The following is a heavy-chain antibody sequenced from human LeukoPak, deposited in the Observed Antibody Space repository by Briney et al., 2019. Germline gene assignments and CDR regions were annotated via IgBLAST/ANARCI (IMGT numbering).Heavy chain of an antibody. V-gene: IGHV1-69*13. CDR2: IIPIFGTA. D-gene: IGHD6-6*01. J-gene: IGHJ6*02. CDR1: GGTFSSYA. CDR3: ARNQIAARNYYYYGMDV. Sequence: ASVKVSCKASGGTFSSYAISWVRQAPGQGLEWMGGIIPIFGTANYAQKFQGRVTITADESTSTAYMELSSLRSEDTAVYYCARNQIAARNYYYYGMDVWGQGTTVTVSS.